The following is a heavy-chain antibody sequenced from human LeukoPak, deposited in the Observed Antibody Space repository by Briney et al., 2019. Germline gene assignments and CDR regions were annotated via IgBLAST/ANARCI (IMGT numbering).Heavy chain of an antibody. V-gene: IGHV4-30-4*01. Sequence: SQTLSLTCTVSGGSISSGDYYWSWIRQPPGKGLEWIGYIYYSGSTNYNPSLKSRVTISVDTSKNQFSLKLSSVTAADTAVYYCARERIVVVISAEFDYWGQGTLVTVSS. J-gene: IGHJ4*02. CDR3: ARERIVVVISAEFDY. CDR1: GGSISSGDYY. CDR2: IYYSGST. D-gene: IGHD3-22*01.